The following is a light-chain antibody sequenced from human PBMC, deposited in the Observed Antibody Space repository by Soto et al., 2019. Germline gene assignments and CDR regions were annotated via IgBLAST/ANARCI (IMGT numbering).Light chain of an antibody. J-gene: IGKJ2*01. CDR1: QSIGTY. CDR3: QHLYSRRPYT. CDR2: AAS. Sequence: DIQMTQSPSSLSASVGDRVTITCRANQSIGTYLNWYQQKPGKAPNLLIYAASNLQSGVPSKFSGRGSGTDFTLIIGSLQPEYFSTYYCQHLYSRRPYTFGQGTNLEIK. V-gene: IGKV1-39*01.